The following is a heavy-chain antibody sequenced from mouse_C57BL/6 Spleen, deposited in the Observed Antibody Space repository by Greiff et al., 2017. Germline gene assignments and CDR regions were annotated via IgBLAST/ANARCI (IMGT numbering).Heavy chain of an antibody. V-gene: IGHV5-6*02. J-gene: IGHJ2*01. CDR2: ISSGGSYT. CDR1: GFTFSSYG. CDR3: ARSVLTGYFDY. D-gene: IGHD4-1*01. Sequence: DVMLVESGGDLVKPGGSLKLSCAASGFTFSSYGMSWVRQTPDKRLEWVATISSGGSYTYYPDSVKGRFTISRDNAKNTLYLQMSSLKSEDTAMYYCARSVLTGYFDYWGQGTTLTVSS.